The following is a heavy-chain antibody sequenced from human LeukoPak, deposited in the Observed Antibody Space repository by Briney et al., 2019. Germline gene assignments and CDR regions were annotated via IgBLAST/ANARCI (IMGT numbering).Heavy chain of an antibody. J-gene: IGHJ4*02. CDR1: GFTFSSYA. V-gene: IGHV3-30-3*01. D-gene: IGHD5/OR15-5a*01. Sequence: GRSLRLSCAASGFTFSSYAMHWVRQAPGKGLEWVAVISYDGSNKYYADSVKGRFTISRDNSKNTLYLQMNSLRAEDTAVYYCAKDLGLRIDYWGQGTLVTVSS. CDR2: ISYDGSNK. CDR3: AKDLGLRIDY.